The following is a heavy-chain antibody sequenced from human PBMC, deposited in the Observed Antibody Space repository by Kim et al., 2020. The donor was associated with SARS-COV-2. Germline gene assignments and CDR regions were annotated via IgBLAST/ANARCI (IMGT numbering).Heavy chain of an antibody. Sequence: GKDRVTISRDNSKNTLYLQMNSLRAEDTAVYYCAKGSSSWPYYYYYGMDVWGQGTTVTVSS. V-gene: IGHV3-30*02. CDR3: AKGSSSWPYYYYYGMDV. J-gene: IGHJ6*02. D-gene: IGHD6-13*01.